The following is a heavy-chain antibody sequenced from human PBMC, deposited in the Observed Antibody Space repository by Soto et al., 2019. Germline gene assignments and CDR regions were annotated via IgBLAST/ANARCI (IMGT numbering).Heavy chain of an antibody. J-gene: IGHJ4*02. CDR2: ITRNGEPT. CDR1: GFTFSSSD. D-gene: IGHD2-21*02. Sequence: EVQLLESGGGLAQPGGSLRLSCAASGFTFSSSDMSWVRQAPGKGLEWVSSITRNGEPTEYADSVKGRFTISRDNSKNPIHLQMNNLRAGDTAFYFCAKGGGGDHGYWGQGTLVAVSS. V-gene: IGHV3-23*01. CDR3: AKGGGGDHGY.